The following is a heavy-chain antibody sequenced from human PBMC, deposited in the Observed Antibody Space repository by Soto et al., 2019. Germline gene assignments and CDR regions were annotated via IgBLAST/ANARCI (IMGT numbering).Heavy chain of an antibody. CDR3: ASGIQLWRIDY. CDR2: IYYSGST. CDR1: GGSISSSSYY. Sequence: SETLSLTCTVSGGSISSSSYYWGWIRQPPGKGLEWIGSIYYSGSTYYNPSLKSRVTISVDTSKNQFSLKLSSVTAADTAVYYCASGIQLWRIDYWGQGTLVTVSS. D-gene: IGHD5-18*01. J-gene: IGHJ4*02. V-gene: IGHV4-39*01.